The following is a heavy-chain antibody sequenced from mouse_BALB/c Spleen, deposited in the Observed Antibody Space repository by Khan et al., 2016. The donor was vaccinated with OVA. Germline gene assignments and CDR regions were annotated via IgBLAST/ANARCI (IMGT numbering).Heavy chain of an antibody. J-gene: IGHJ3*01. CDR2: INPYNAGT. Sequence: VQLQQSGPELVEPGASVKMSCKASGYTFTNYVMHWVKQKPGQGLEWIGYINPYNAGTRYNEKFKGKAKLPSDISSPTAYLKLSSLTSEDSAVYYCAREASSWDFSFPYWGQGTLVTVSA. CDR3: AREASSWDFSFPY. D-gene: IGHD4-1*01. CDR1: GYTFTNYV. V-gene: IGHV1S136*01.